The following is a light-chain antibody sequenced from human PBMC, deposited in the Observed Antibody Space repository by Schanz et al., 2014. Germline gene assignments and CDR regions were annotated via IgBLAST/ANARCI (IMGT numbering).Light chain of an antibody. CDR2: GAS. CDR3: QQYKNYWG. J-gene: IGKJ1*01. Sequence: DIQMTQSPSSLSASVGDRVTITCRASQGIATFLAWFQQKPGKAPKVLIYGASALQSGVPSRFSGSGSGTEFTLTISSLQPDDFATYYCQQYKNYWGFGQGTKVELK. CDR1: QGIATF. V-gene: IGKV1-27*01.